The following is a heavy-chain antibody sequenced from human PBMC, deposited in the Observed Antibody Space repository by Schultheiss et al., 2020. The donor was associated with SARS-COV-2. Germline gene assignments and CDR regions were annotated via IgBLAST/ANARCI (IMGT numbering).Heavy chain of an antibody. CDR2: INHSGST. Sequence: SQTLSLTCTVSGGSISSGGYYWSWIRQPPGKGLEWIGEINHSGSTNYNPSLKSRVTISVDTSKNQFSLKLSSVTAADTAVYYCARETGYSSSCYGYWGQGTLVTVSS. J-gene: IGHJ4*02. D-gene: IGHD6-13*01. CDR3: ARETGYSSSCYGY. V-gene: IGHV4-39*07. CDR1: GGSISSGGYY.